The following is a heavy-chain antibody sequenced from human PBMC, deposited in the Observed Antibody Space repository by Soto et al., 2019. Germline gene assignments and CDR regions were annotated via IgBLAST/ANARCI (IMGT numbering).Heavy chain of an antibody. V-gene: IGHV4-59*08. CDR1: GGSITNYY. D-gene: IGHD3-10*01. J-gene: IGHJ6*02. CDR3: ARHGFGSLHGLVDV. Sequence: QVQLQESGPGLVKPSETLSLTCTVSGGSITNYYCSWFRQPPGKGLEWIGYINYDGYSAYNLSLRRRVTLSMDASETQFSLMLVSGAATDTAVYYCARHGFGSLHGLVDVWGPGTTVIVSS. CDR2: INYDGYS.